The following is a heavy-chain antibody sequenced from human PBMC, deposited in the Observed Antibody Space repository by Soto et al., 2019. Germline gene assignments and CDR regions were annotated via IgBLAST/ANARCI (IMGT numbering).Heavy chain of an antibody. CDR3: ARVETALVAVHPYFDY. J-gene: IGHJ4*02. CDR2: IYHSGST. D-gene: IGHD5-12*01. Sequence: QVQLQESGPGLVKPSGTLSLTCAVSGGAISSSNWWSWVRQPPGKGLEWIGDIYHSGSTNYNPSLKRRVTVPGDKSKKQCSRKLRSVTAADTGVYYCARVETALVAVHPYFDYWGQGPLVAVSS. V-gene: IGHV4-4*02. CDR1: GGAISSSNW.